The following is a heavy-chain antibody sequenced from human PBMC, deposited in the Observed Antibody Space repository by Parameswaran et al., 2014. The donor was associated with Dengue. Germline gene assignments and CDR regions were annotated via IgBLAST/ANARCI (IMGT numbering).Heavy chain of an antibody. D-gene: IGHD6-19*01. Sequence: WVRQAPGQGLEWMGIINPSGGSTSYAQKFQGRVTMTRDTSTSTVYMELSSLRSEDTAVYYCARDQGSGWYRRGYYYGMDVWGQGTTVTVSS. V-gene: IGHV1-46*01. J-gene: IGHJ6*02. CDR3: ARDQGSGWYRRGYYYGMDV. CDR2: INPSGGST.